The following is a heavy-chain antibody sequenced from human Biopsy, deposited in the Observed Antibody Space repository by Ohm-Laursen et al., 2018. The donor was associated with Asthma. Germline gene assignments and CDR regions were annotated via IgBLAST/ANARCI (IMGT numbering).Heavy chain of an antibody. Sequence: SLRLSCSAPGFTFSNYGMHWVRQAPGKGLDWVAVISFDGSNKNYTDSVKGRFTISRDNAKNSLYLQMNSLRAEDTAVYYCARDGPELPTELDYWGPGTLVTVSS. V-gene: IGHV3-30*03. J-gene: IGHJ4*02. D-gene: IGHD1-14*01. CDR1: GFTFSNYG. CDR3: ARDGPELPTELDY. CDR2: ISFDGSNK.